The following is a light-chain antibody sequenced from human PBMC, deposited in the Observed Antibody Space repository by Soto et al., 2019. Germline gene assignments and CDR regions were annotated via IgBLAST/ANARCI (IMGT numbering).Light chain of an antibody. CDR1: QSITNY. Sequence: DIQMTQSPSSLSASVGDRVTITCRPSQSITNYLNWYQQKPGKAPKLLIDAASSLQSGVSSRFSGSASGTDFTLTISSLQPEDFATYYCQQTYSTPQTFGQGTKV. CDR3: QQTYSTPQT. CDR2: AAS. J-gene: IGKJ1*01. V-gene: IGKV1-39*01.